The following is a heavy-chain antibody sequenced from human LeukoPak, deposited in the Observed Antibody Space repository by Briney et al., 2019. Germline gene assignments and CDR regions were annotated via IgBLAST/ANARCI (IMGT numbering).Heavy chain of an antibody. Sequence: PSETLSLTCTVSGGSISSYYWSWIRQPPGKGLEWIGYIYYSGNTNYNYNPSLKSRVTMSVDTSKNQFSLKLSSVTAADTAVYYCARLGYYDVLTGYSHYFDYWGQGNPVTVSS. D-gene: IGHD3-9*01. CDR3: ARLGYYDVLTGYSHYFDY. CDR1: GGSISSYY. CDR2: IYYSGNT. J-gene: IGHJ4*02. V-gene: IGHV4-59*08.